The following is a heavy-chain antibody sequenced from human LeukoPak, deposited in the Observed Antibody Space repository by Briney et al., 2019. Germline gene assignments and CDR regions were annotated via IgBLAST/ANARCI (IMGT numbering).Heavy chain of an antibody. CDR1: GGSISSSSYY. Sequence: PSETLSLTCTVSGGSISSSSYYWGWIRQPPGKGLEWIGIIYYSGSTYYNPSLKSRLTISADTSKNQFSLKLSSVTATDTAVYYCARGGLPSNNWQLGYWGQGSLVTVSS. D-gene: IGHD1-1*01. CDR3: ARGGLPSNNWQLGY. J-gene: IGHJ4*02. CDR2: IYYSGST. V-gene: IGHV4-39*01.